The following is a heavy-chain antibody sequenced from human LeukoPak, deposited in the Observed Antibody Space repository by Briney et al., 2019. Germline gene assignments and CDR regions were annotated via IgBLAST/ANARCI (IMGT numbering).Heavy chain of an antibody. CDR3: ARHRSSWLIDY. V-gene: IGHV3-23*01. CDR1: GFTFNSYA. Sequence: GGSLRLSCAASGFTFNSYAMSWVRQAPWERLQWVSGISDSGGNTYYADSVRGRFTISRDNSKNTLYLQMNSPRAEDTAVYYCARHRSSWLIDYWGQGTLVTVSS. CDR2: ISDSGGNT. D-gene: IGHD6-6*01. J-gene: IGHJ4*02.